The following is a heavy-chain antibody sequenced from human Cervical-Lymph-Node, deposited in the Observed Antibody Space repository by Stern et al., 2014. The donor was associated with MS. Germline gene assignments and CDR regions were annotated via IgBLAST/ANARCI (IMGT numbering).Heavy chain of an antibody. CDR3: AILLDGYKPTVIDS. J-gene: IGHJ4*02. V-gene: IGHV1-69*14. Sequence: QVQLVQSGAEMKKPGSSVKVSCKASGGTFSYYPISWVRQAPGQGLEWMGEIIPMYGTAVYAQKFQGRVTIPADTSATTGFMELSSLRSEDTAMYYCAILLDGYKPTVIDSWGQGTLVTVSS. CDR2: IIPMYGTA. D-gene: IGHD5-24*01. CDR1: GGTFSYYP.